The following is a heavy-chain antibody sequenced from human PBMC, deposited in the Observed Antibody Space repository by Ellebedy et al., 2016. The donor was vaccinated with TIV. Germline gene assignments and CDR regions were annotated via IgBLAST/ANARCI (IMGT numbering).Heavy chain of an antibody. CDR1: GGSISSGGYS. CDR2: IYHSGST. J-gene: IGHJ5*02. D-gene: IGHD6-13*01. Sequence: MPSETLSLTCAVSGGSISSGGYSWSWIRQPPGKGLEWIGYIYHSGSTYYNPSLKSRVTISADRSKNQFSLQLSSVTAADTAVYYCARAGTSWSKAHNWFDPWGQGTLVAVSS. V-gene: IGHV4-30-2*01. CDR3: ARAGTSWSKAHNWFDP.